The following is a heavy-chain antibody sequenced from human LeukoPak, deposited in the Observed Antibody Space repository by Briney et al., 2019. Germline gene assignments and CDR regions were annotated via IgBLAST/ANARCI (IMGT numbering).Heavy chain of an antibody. CDR2: IFGSTGST. CDR3: AKDRTYYSDFSAYYFSPPLQHC. D-gene: IGHD3-22*01. Sequence: GGSLRLSCVASGFTFTNYGMSWVRQAPGKGLEWVSGIFGSTGSTYYADSVKGRVTISRDNSRNTVYLQMNSLRAEDTAVYYCAKDRTYYSDFSAYYFSPPLQHCWGQGTLVTVSS. CDR1: GFTFTNYG. J-gene: IGHJ4*02. V-gene: IGHV3-23*01.